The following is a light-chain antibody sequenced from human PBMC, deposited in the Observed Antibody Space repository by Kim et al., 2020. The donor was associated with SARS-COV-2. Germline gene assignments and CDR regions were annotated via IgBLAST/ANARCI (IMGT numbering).Light chain of an antibody. V-gene: IGKV1-39*01. CDR3: QQSYTTPLT. Sequence: ASVGDRVNITCRASQSISNNLIWYQQKPGKAPYLLIYAASSLQSGVPSRFSGSGSGTDFTLTISSLQAEDFATYYCQQSYTTPLTFGGGTKVDIK. J-gene: IGKJ4*01. CDR1: QSISNN. CDR2: AAS.